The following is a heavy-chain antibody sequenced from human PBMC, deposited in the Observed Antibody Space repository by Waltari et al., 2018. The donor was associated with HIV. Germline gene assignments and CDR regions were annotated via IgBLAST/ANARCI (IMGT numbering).Heavy chain of an antibody. CDR3: ARYGSGHRHFGY. Sequence: QVQLQESGPGLLKPSETLSLTCTVSGDPINTSFWAWVRQPPGKGLEWIGYIYSTGSTSYNPSLKSRLTISVDTSRNQFSLKLSSVTAADTAIYYCARYGSGHRHFGYWGQGILVTVSS. CDR2: IYSTGST. CDR1: GDPINTSF. V-gene: IGHV4-59*01. D-gene: IGHD3-10*01. J-gene: IGHJ4*02.